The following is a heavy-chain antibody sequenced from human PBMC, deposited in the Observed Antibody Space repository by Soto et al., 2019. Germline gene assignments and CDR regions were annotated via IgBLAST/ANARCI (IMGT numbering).Heavy chain of an antibody. CDR3: ARDSATYSYGYGYDFNWFDP. CDR2: ISSSSSTI. D-gene: IGHD5-18*01. CDR1: GFTFSSYS. V-gene: IGHV3-48*02. Sequence: EVQLVESGGGLVQPGGSLRLSCAASGFTFSSYSMNWVRQAPGKGLEWVSYISSSSSTIYYADSVKGRFTISRDNAKNSLYLQMNSLRDEDTAVYYCARDSATYSYGYGYDFNWFDPWGQGTLVTVSS. J-gene: IGHJ5*02.